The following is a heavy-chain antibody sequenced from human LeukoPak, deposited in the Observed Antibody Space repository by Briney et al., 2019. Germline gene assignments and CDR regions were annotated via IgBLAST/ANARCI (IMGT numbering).Heavy chain of an antibody. CDR1: GYTFTSYD. V-gene: IGHV1-8*03. CDR2: MNPNSGNT. J-gene: IGHJ5*02. D-gene: IGHD3-16*02. Sequence: ASVRVSCKASGYTFTSYDINWVRQATGQGLEWMGWMNPNSGNTGYAQKFQGRVTITRNTSISTAYMELSSLRSEDTAVYYCARGRGEYYDYVWGSYRSVWFDPWGQGTLVTVSS. CDR3: ARGRGEYYDYVWGSYRSVWFDP.